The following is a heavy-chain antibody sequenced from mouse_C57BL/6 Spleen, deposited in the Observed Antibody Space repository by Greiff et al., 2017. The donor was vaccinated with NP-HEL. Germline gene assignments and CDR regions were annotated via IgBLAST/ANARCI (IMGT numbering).Heavy chain of an antibody. CDR1: GFTFSDYG. CDR2: ISSGSSTI. J-gene: IGHJ4*01. CDR3: AKGGYYGRDAMDY. Sequence: EVKLVESGGGLVKPGGSLKLSCAASGFTFSDYGMHWVRQAPEKGLEWVAYISSGSSTIYYADTVKGRFTISRDNATNTLFLQMTSLRSGNTARNYCAKGGYYGRDAMDYWGQGTSVTVSS. V-gene: IGHV5-17*01. D-gene: IGHD1-1*01.